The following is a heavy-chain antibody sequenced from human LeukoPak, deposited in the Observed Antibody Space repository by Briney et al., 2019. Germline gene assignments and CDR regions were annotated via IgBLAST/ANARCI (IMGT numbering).Heavy chain of an antibody. CDR3: ARSSDSLYYYYGMDV. J-gene: IGHJ6*02. Sequence: SETLSLTCTASGGSISSYYWSWIRQPAGKGLEWIGRIYTSGSTNYNPSLKSRVTMSVDTSKNQFSLKLSSVTAADTAVYYCARSSDSLYYYYGMDVWGQGTTVTVSS. V-gene: IGHV4-4*07. CDR2: IYTSGST. D-gene: IGHD3-10*01. CDR1: GGSISSYY.